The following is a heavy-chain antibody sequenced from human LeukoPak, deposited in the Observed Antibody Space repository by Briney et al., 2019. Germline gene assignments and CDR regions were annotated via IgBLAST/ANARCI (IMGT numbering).Heavy chain of an antibody. J-gene: IGHJ4*02. D-gene: IGHD3-9*01. V-gene: IGHV3-23*01. CDR3: AKWGDYDILTGYYVPEY. CDR1: GFTFTNYT. CDR2: ITGSDGSS. Sequence: PGGSLRLSCVASGFTFTNYTMSWARHAPGKGLEWFSDITGSDGSSYYADSVRGRFTISRDNSKHTLYLQVNSLRAEDTAVYYCAKWGDYDILTGYYVPEYWGQGTLVTVSS.